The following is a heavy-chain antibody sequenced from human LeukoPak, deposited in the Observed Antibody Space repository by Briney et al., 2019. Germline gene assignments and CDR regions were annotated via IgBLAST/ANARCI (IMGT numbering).Heavy chain of an antibody. CDR3: ARVPPSTYYYGSGSYPFDY. V-gene: IGHV1-2*02. CDR1: GYTFTGYY. CDR2: INPNSGGT. J-gene: IGHJ4*02. D-gene: IGHD3-10*01. Sequence: ASVKVSCKASGYTFTGYYMHWVRQAPGQGLEWMGWINPNSGGTNYAQKFQGRVTMTRDTSISTAYMELSRLRSDDTAVYYCARVPPSTYYYGSGSYPFDYWVQGTLVTVSS.